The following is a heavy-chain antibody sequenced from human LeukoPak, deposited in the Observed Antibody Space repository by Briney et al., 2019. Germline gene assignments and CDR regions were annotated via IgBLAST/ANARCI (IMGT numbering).Heavy chain of an antibody. CDR2: IYYSGST. D-gene: IGHD3-9*01. J-gene: IGHJ4*02. V-gene: IGHV4-39*07. Sequence: KSSETLSLTCTVSGGFITSNSYYWGWIRQPPGKGLEWIGSIYYSGSTSNNPSLKGRVTISIDTSKNQFSLKLSSVTAADTAVCYCAIGGSLRYFDPLIDYWGQGTLVTVSS. CDR3: AIGGSLRYFDPLIDY. CDR1: GGFITSNSYY.